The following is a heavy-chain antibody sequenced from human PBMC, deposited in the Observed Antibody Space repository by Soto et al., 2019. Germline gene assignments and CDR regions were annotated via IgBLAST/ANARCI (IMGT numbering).Heavy chain of an antibody. CDR1: GFTFSSYA. D-gene: IGHD3-10*01. J-gene: IGHJ5*02. Sequence: GGSLRLSCAASGFTFSSYAMSWVRQAPGKGLEWVSAISGSGGSTYYADSVKGRFTISRDNSKNTLYLQMNSLRAEDTAVYYCAKDAVRGVIITGWFDPWGQGTLVTVSS. V-gene: IGHV3-23*01. CDR3: AKDAVRGVIITGWFDP. CDR2: ISGSGGST.